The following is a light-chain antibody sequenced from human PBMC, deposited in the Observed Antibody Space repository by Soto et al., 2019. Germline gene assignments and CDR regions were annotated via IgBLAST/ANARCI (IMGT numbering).Light chain of an antibody. J-gene: IGKJ1*01. V-gene: IGKV3-20*01. CDR2: GAS. CDR1: QSVSSSY. CDR3: QQYGSSPRT. Sequence: EIVLTQSPGTLSLSPGERATRSCRASQSVSSSYLAWYQQKPGQAPRLLIYGASLRATGIPDRFSGSGSGTGFTLTISRLEPEDFAVYYCQQYGSSPRTFGQGTKVEIK.